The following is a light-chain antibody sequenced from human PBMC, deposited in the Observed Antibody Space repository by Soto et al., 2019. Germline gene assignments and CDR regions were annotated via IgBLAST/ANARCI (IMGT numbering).Light chain of an antibody. CDR1: KSISSY. CDR2: AAS. Sequence: DIQMTQSQSSLSASVGDRVTITCRASKSISSYLNWYQQKPGKAPKLLIYAASSLQSGVPSRFSGSGSGTDFTLTISSLQPEDFATYYCQQSYSTLTFGPGTKVDIK. CDR3: QQSYSTLT. V-gene: IGKV1-39*01. J-gene: IGKJ3*01.